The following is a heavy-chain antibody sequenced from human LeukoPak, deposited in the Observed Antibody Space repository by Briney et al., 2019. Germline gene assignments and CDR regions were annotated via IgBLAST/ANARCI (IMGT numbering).Heavy chain of an antibody. D-gene: IGHD3-10*01. CDR3: AKPYYYGSGSLTYYFDY. Sequence: GGSLRFSCAASGFTFSDYSMHWVRQAPGKGLNWVAFIRYDGSNKYYADSVKGRFTISRDNSKNTLYLQMNSLRAEDTAVYYCAKPYYYGSGSLTYYFDYWGQGTLVTVSS. V-gene: IGHV3-30*02. CDR2: IRYDGSNK. J-gene: IGHJ4*02. CDR1: GFTFSDYS.